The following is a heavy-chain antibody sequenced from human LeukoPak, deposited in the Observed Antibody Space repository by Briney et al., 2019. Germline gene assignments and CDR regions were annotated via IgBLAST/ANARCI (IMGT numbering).Heavy chain of an antibody. CDR1: GGSISSYY. Sequence: SETLSLTCTVSGGSISSYYWSWIRQPPGKGLEWIGYIYYSGSTNYNPSLKSRVTISVDTSKNQFSLKLSSVTAADTAVYYCARQSTTVTSRFDYWGRGTLVTVSS. CDR2: IYYSGST. J-gene: IGHJ4*02. CDR3: ARQSTTVTSRFDY. V-gene: IGHV4-59*08. D-gene: IGHD4-17*01.